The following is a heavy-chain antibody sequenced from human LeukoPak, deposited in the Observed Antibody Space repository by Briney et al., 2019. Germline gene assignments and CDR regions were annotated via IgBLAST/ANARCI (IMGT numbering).Heavy chain of an antibody. CDR3: ARAMTTVWNGLATQDY. J-gene: IGHJ4*02. Sequence: GGSLRLSCAASGFTFSSYGMHWVRQAPGKGLEWVAVIWYDGSNKYYADSVKGLFTISRDNSKNTLYLQMNSLRAEDTAVYYCARAMTTVWNGLATQDYWGQGTLVTVSS. D-gene: IGHD4-17*01. V-gene: IGHV3-33*01. CDR2: IWYDGSNK. CDR1: GFTFSSYG.